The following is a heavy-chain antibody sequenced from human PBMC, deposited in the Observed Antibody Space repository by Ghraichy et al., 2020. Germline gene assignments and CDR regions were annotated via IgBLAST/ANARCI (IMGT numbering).Heavy chain of an antibody. D-gene: IGHD3-10*01. CDR1: GFTFSSYW. CDR2: IKQDGSEK. CDR3: ARDRPYYGSGSYPLGIFDY. Sequence: GESLRLSCAASGFTFSSYWMSWVRQAPGKGLEWVANIKQDGSEKYYVDSVKGRFTISRDNAKNSLYLQMNSLRAEDTAVYYRARDRPYYGSGSYPLGIFDYWGQGTLVTVSS. V-gene: IGHV3-7*03. J-gene: IGHJ4*02.